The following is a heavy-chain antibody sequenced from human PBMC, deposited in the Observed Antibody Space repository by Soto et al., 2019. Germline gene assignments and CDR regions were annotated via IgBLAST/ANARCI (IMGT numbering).Heavy chain of an antibody. CDR1: GLTVGSRA. D-gene: IGHD3-10*01. CDR3: ARGSTDSYPGSRIFDF. V-gene: IGHV3-23*01. Sequence: PGGALRLFCVASGLTVGSRAMTGVRQAPGEGLQWVSTITDTGGDAKYADSVRGRFVISRDNSKKTLYLQMTSLTAEDSAMYYCARGSTDSYPGSRIFDFWGRGTLVTVSS. CDR2: ITDTGGDA. J-gene: IGHJ4*02.